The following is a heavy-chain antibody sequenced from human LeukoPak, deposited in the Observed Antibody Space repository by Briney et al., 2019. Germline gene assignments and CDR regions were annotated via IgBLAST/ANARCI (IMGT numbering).Heavy chain of an antibody. CDR1: GYSISSGYY. CDR3: ARDGVWHYFDY. V-gene: IGHV3-21*01. D-gene: IGHD3-10*01. Sequence: ETLSLTCTVPGYSISSGYYWGWIRQPPGKGLEWVSSISSSSSYIYYADSVKGRFTISRDNAKNSLYLQMNSLRAEDTAVYYCARDGVWHYFDYWGQGTLVTVSS. CDR2: ISSSSSYI. J-gene: IGHJ4*02.